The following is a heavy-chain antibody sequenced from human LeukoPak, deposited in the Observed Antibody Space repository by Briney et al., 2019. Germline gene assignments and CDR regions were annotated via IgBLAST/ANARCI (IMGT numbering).Heavy chain of an antibody. V-gene: IGHV3-48*01. D-gene: IGHD2-15*01. Sequence: GGSLRLSCAASGFTFSGYSMNWVRQAPGKGLEWVSYISSSSNTIYYADSVKGRFTISRDNAKNSLYLQMNSLRAEDTAVYYCARILLAAGAFDIWGQGTMVTVSS. CDR2: ISSSSNTI. CDR3: ARILLAAGAFDI. CDR1: GFTFSGYS. J-gene: IGHJ3*02.